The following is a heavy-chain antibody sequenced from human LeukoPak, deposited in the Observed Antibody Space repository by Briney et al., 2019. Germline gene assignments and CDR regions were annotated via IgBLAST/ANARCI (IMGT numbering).Heavy chain of an antibody. V-gene: IGHV1-18*01. Sequence: GASVKVSCKASGYTFTSYGISWVRQAPGQGLEWMGWISAYNGNTNYAQKLQGRVTMTTDTSTSTAYMELRSLRPDDTAVYYCARDLDDINYYYYYGMDVWGQGTTVTVSS. CDR3: ARDLDDINYYYYYGMDV. CDR2: ISAYNGNT. D-gene: IGHD3-9*01. J-gene: IGHJ6*02. CDR1: GYTFTSYG.